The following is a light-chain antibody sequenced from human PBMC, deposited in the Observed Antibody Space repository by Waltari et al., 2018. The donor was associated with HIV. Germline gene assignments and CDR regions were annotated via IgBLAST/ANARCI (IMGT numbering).Light chain of an antibody. Sequence: QSALTQPASVSGSPGQSITISCTGTSSDVGSYTLVSWYQQYPGKVPKLMIYEVTKRPSGVSNRFSGSKSGNTASLTISGLQAEDEADYYCCSYAGSSTVLFGGETVLTVL. V-gene: IGLV2-23*02. CDR2: EVT. CDR1: SSDVGSYTL. J-gene: IGLJ2*01. CDR3: CSYAGSSTVL.